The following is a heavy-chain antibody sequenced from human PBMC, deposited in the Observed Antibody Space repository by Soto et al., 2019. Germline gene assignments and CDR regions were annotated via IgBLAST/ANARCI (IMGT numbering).Heavy chain of an antibody. Sequence: GGSLRLSCAASGFTFSSYAMSWVRQAPGKVLEWVSDISGNGGSTYYADSVKGRFTISRDNSKNTLFLQMKSLRAEDTAVYYCAKDKGRDDYWSGYNPIDYWGQGTLVTVSS. CDR1: GFTFSSYA. CDR3: AKDKGRDDYWSGYNPIDY. D-gene: IGHD3-3*01. J-gene: IGHJ4*02. V-gene: IGHV3-23*01. CDR2: ISGNGGST.